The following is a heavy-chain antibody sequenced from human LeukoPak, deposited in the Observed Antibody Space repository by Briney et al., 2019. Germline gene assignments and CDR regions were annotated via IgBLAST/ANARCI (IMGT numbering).Heavy chain of an antibody. CDR2: ISSSSSTI. J-gene: IGHJ4*02. CDR1: GFTFSSYS. D-gene: IGHD5-12*01. Sequence: PGGSLRLSCAASGFTFSSYSMNWVRQAPGKGLEWVSYISSSSSTIYYADSVKGRFTISRDNAKNSLYLQMNSLRAEDTAVYYCARDLAVPTGYSGYDYLIHFDYWGQGTLVTVSS. CDR3: ARDLAVPTGYSGYDYLIHFDY. V-gene: IGHV3-48*01.